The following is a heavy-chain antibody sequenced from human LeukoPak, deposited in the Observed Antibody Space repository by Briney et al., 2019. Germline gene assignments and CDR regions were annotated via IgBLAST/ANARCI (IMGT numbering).Heavy chain of an antibody. J-gene: IGHJ6*02. CDR1: GGTFSSYA. CDR3: ARGQGYCSGGSCYSDYYYGMDV. Sequence: SVKVSCKASGGTFSSYAISWVRQAPGQGLEWMGRIIPILGIANYAQKFQGRVTITADKSTSTAYMELSGLRSEDTAVYYCARGQGYCSGGSCYSDYYYGMDVWDQGTTVTVSS. CDR2: IIPILGIA. V-gene: IGHV1-69*04. D-gene: IGHD2-15*01.